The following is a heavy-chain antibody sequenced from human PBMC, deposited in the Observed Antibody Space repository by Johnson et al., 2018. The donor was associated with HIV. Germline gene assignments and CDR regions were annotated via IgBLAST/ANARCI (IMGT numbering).Heavy chain of an antibody. CDR2: ISSDVSNK. CDR3: ATFGYTSGWIVTDDAFDV. CDR1: GFTFNTYG. D-gene: IGHD6-19*01. Sequence: QVQLVESGGGVVQPGRSLRLSCVASGFTFNTYGMHWVRQAPGKGLEWVAVISSDVSNKYYADSVKGRFTISRDNSKNTLYLQMNSLRAEDTAVYYCATFGYTSGWIVTDDAFDVWGHGTLVTVSS. J-gene: IGHJ3*01. V-gene: IGHV3-30*03.